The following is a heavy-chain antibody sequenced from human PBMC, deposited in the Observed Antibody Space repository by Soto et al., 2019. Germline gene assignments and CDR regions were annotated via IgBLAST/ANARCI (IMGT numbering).Heavy chain of an antibody. CDR3: ARGGLVYGGVDY. CDR2: TNPNSGST. D-gene: IGHD3-3*01. J-gene: IGHJ4*02. Sequence: QVQLVQSGAEVKKPGASVKVSCKASGYTFTSYDISWVRQATGQGLEWMGWTNPNSGSTVYAQKFQGRVTWTTNTSISTACMELSILTSEDTAVYYCARGGLVYGGVDYWGQGTLVTVSS. CDR1: GYTFTSYD. V-gene: IGHV1-8*01.